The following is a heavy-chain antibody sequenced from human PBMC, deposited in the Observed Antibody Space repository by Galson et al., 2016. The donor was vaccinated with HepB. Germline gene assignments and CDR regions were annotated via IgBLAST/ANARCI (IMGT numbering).Heavy chain of an antibody. CDR3: ARKVLHHFDSSGYFPGPLDM. V-gene: IGHV3-23*01. CDR2: ITSTGAKP. J-gene: IGHJ3*02. CDR1: GFPYSSHA. D-gene: IGHD3-22*01. Sequence: SLRLSCAASGFPYSSHAMTWVRQAPGKGLEWISAITSTGAKPFYADSVKGRFNISRDNSKSTLSLQMNNLRAEDTALYYCARKVLHHFDSSGYFPGPLDMWGQGTLVTVAS.